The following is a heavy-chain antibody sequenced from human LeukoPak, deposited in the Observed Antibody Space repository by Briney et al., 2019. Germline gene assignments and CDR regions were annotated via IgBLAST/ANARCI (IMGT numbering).Heavy chain of an antibody. CDR2: IYSGGST. D-gene: IGHD3-22*01. CDR3: ARGGYYYDSSGPIFDY. J-gene: IGHJ4*02. Sequence: GGSLRLSCAASGFTVSTNYMSWVRQAPGKGLEWVSVIYSGGSTYYADSVKGRLTISRDNSKNTLYLQMNSLRAEDTAVYYCARGGYYYDSSGPIFDYWGQGTLVTVSS. CDR1: GFTVSTNY. V-gene: IGHV3-53*01.